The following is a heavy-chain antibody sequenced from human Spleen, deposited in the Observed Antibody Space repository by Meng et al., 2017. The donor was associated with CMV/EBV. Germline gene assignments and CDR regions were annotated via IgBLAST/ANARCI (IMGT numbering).Heavy chain of an antibody. D-gene: IGHD1-1*01. J-gene: IGHJ3*02. CDR1: GASISTSSYY. CDR3: VQGQTDAFDI. V-gene: IGHV4-39*07. CDR2: IYYSGST. Sequence: SETLSLTCTVSGASISTSSYYWGWIRLPPGKGLEWIGSIYYSGSTYYNPSLKSRVTISVDTSKNQFSLKLSSVTAADTAVYYCVQGQTDAFDIWGQGTMVTVSS.